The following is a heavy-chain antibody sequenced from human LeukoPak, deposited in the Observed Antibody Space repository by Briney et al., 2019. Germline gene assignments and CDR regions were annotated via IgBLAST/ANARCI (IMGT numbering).Heavy chain of an antibody. J-gene: IGHJ4*02. D-gene: IGHD2-21*02. V-gene: IGHV3-74*03. CDR1: GFTLGNYW. Sequence: GGSLRLSCAASGFTLGNYWMHWVRQAPGKGLVWVSRGEGDGRTSTYADSVKGRFTISRDNAKNTLYLQMNSLRAEDTAVYYCTKSDHFDYWGQGTLITVSS. CDR3: TKSDHFDY. CDR2: GEGDGRTS.